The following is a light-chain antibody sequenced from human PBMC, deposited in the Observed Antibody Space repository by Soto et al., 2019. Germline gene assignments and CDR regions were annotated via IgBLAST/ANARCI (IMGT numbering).Light chain of an antibody. J-gene: IGKJ4*01. CDR1: QSISTW. V-gene: IGKV1-5*03. Sequence: DIQMTQSPSTLSASVGDRVTITCRASQSISTWFAWYQQKPGKAPKLLIYKASSLESGVSSRFSGSGSGTEFTLTISSLQPDDFATYYCQQYNTYPLTFGGGTTVEIK. CDR2: KAS. CDR3: QQYNTYPLT.